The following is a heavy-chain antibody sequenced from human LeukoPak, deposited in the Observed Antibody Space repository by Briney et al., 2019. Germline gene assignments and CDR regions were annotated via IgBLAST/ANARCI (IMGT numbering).Heavy chain of an antibody. J-gene: IGHJ6*03. CDR1: GFTFSSYE. CDR3: ARVARQQLANSYYYYMDV. D-gene: IGHD6-13*01. CDR2: IYSGGST. V-gene: IGHV3-53*01. Sequence: PGGSLRLSCAASGFTFSSYEMNWVRQAPGKGLEWVSVIYSGGSTYYADSVKGRFTIPRDNSKNTLYLQMNSLRAEDTAVYYCARVARQQLANSYYYYMDVWGKGTTVTISS.